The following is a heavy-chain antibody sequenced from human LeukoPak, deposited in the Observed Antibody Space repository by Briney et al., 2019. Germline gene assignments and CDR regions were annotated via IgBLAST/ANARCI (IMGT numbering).Heavy chain of an antibody. J-gene: IGHJ4*02. CDR3: ARVNCSSTSCHFDY. Sequence: GGPLRLSFAASGFTFSDYYMSWIRQAPGKGLEWVSYISSSSSYTNYADSVKGRFTISRDNAKNSLYLQMNSLRAEDTAVYYCARVNCSSTSCHFDYWGQGTLVTVSS. V-gene: IGHV3-11*05. CDR2: ISSSSSYT. CDR1: GFTFSDYY. D-gene: IGHD2-2*01.